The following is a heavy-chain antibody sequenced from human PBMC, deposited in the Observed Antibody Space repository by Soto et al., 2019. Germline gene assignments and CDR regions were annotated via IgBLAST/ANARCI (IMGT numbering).Heavy chain of an antibody. J-gene: IGHJ4*02. Sequence: GGSLRLSCAASGFTFSTYSMSRVRQAPGKGLEWVAVISYDGSNKYYADSVKGRFTISRDNSKNTLYLQMNSLRAEDTAVYYCAKERPRGTMIVVAPVGYFDYWGQGTLVTVSS. CDR2: ISYDGSNK. D-gene: IGHD3-22*01. CDR1: GFTFSTYS. CDR3: AKERPRGTMIVVAPVGYFDY. V-gene: IGHV3-30*18.